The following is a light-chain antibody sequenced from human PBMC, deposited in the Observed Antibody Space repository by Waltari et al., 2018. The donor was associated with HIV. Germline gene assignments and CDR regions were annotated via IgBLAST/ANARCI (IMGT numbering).Light chain of an antibody. CDR1: TSIFDNIL. CDR2: DNH. V-gene: IGLV1-51*01. Sequence: QSVLTLPLSLSAASGQRVAVSCSGNTSIFDNILISWYQHIPETPPKPLIYDNHKRPSGIPDRFSGSKSATSATLTITGLQIGDEADYVCATWETRLNHFFFGRGT. CDR3: ATWETRLNHFF. J-gene: IGLJ1*01.